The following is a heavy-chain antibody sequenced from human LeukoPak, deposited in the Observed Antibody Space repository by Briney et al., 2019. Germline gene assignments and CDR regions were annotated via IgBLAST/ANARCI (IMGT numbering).Heavy chain of an antibody. Sequence: GGSLRLSCTASGFTFSSFAMTWVRQAPGKGLEWVSSISSSSSYIYYADSVKGRFTISRDNAKNSLYLQMNSLRAEDTAVYYCARDGVPAATPYYYYGMDVWGQGTTVTVSS. J-gene: IGHJ6*02. CDR2: ISSSSSYI. CDR1: GFTFSSFA. CDR3: ARDGVPAATPYYYYGMDV. V-gene: IGHV3-21*01. D-gene: IGHD2-2*01.